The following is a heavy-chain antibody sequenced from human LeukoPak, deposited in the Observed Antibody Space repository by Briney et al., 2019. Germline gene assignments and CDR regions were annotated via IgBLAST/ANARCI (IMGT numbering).Heavy chain of an antibody. D-gene: IGHD3-10*01. J-gene: IGHJ6*02. CDR2: ISSGGDNI. V-gene: IGHV3-21*01. CDR1: GFNFRSYG. CDR3: ARDTVREWLYGMDV. Sequence: GGSLRLSCSASGFNFRSYGMNWVRQAPGQGLEWLSSISSGGDNIYYADSLKARFTISRDNTKNSIYLQMSSLSAEDTAIYYCARDTVREWLYGMDVWGQGTTVTVSS.